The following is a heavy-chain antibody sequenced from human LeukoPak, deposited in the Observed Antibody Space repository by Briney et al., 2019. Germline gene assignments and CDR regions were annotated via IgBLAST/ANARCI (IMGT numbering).Heavy chain of an antibody. D-gene: IGHD3-10*01. CDR2: IYYSGST. J-gene: IGHJ4*02. CDR3: TRVGTMVRGVPAFDY. CDR1: GGSISSYY. V-gene: IGHV4-59*01. Sequence: SETLSLTCTVSGGSISSYYWSWIRQPPGKGLEWIGYIYYSGSTNYNPSLKSRVTISVDTSKNQFSLKLGSVTAADTAVYYCTRVGTMVRGVPAFDYWGQGTLVTVSS.